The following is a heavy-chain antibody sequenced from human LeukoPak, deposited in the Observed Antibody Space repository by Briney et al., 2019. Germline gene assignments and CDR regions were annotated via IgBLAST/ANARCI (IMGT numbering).Heavy chain of an antibody. CDR1: GGSISSGGYY. Sequence: PSQTLSLTCTVSGGSISSGGYYWSWIRQDPGKGLEWIGYIYYSGSTYYNPSLKSRVTISVDTSKNQFSLKLSSVTAADTAVYYCARPSLDYGGIDAFDFWGQGTLVTVSS. J-gene: IGHJ3*01. V-gene: IGHV4-31*03. CDR3: ARPSLDYGGIDAFDF. D-gene: IGHD4-23*01. CDR2: IYYSGST.